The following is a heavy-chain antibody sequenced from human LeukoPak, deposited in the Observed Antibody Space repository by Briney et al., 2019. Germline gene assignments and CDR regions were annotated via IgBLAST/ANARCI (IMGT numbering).Heavy chain of an antibody. D-gene: IGHD2-15*01. CDR1: GYTLTELS. Sequence: ASVKVSCKVSGYTLTELSMHWVRQAPGKGLEWMGGFDPEDGETIYAQKFQGRVTMTEDTSTDTAYMELSSLRSEDTAVYYYATDRYCSGGSCYSTPDYWGQGTLVTVSS. V-gene: IGHV1-24*01. CDR2: FDPEDGET. J-gene: IGHJ4*02. CDR3: ATDRYCSGGSCYSTPDY.